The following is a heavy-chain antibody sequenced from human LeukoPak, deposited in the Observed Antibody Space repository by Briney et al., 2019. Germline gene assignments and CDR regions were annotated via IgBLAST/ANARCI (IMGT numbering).Heavy chain of an antibody. J-gene: IGHJ3*02. CDR2: ISWNSGSI. D-gene: IGHD6-13*01. CDR3: AKDSSWYIGDAFDI. CDR1: GFTFDDYA. V-gene: IGHV3-9*03. Sequence: PGGSLRLSCAASGFTFDDYAMHWVRHAPGKGLEWVSGISWNSGSIGYADSVKGRFTISRDNAKNSLYLQMNSLRAEDMALYYCAKDSSWYIGDAFDIWGQGTMVTVSS.